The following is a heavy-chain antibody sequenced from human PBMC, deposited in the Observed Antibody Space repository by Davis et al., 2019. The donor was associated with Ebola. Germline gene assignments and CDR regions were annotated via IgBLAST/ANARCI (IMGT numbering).Heavy chain of an antibody. J-gene: IGHJ3*02. Sequence: KVSCKGSGYTFPSHWIGWVRQMPGKGLDWMGIIYPGDSDTRYSPSFQGQVTISADKSIKTAFLQWSSLKASDTAMYYCASLRRTITGMDDAFDIWGQGTMVTVSS. CDR3: ASLRRTITGMDDAFDI. D-gene: IGHD1-1*01. CDR2: IYPGDSDT. V-gene: IGHV5-51*01. CDR1: GYTFPSHW.